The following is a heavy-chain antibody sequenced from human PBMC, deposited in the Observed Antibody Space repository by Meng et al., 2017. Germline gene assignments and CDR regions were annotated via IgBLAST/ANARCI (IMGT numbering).Heavy chain of an antibody. V-gene: IGHV4-4*02. CDR2: VYQNGNA. CDR3: ARELDAVGVTAYDL. J-gene: IGHJ4*02. Sequence: QVPRRVSRPDLGKPSGTLLLPCAASGGSFSINNGWSWVRQPPGKGLEWIGEVYQNGNANYNPSLKSRVTISVDKSKTQFSPKLSFVSSADTAIYYGARELDAVGVTAYDLWGQGTLVTVSS. D-gene: IGHD2-21*02. CDR1: GGSFSINNG.